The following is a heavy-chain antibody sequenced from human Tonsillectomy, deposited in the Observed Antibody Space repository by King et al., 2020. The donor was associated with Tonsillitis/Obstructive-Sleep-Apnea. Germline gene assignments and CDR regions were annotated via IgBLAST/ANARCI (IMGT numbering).Heavy chain of an antibody. J-gene: IGHJ4*02. CDR1: GFTFSSYG. CDR3: ARRGDGRRFDY. V-gene: IGHV3-33*01. Sequence: QMQLVQSGGGVVQPGRSLRLSCAASGFTFSSYGMNWVRQAPGKGLEWVAVIWYDGSNKYYVDSVKGRFTISRDNSKNMLWLQMNSLRAEDTGVYYCARRGDGRRFDYWGQGTLVTVSS. D-gene: IGHD3-16*01. CDR2: IWYDGSNK.